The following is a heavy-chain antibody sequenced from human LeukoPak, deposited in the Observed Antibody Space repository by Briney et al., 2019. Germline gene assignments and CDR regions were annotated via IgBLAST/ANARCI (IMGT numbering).Heavy chain of an antibody. D-gene: IGHD2-15*01. CDR1: GGSIRSTTYY. CDR3: ARGDCSGGSCYYTRRGIFFDY. CDR2: IYYSGNT. Sequence: SETLSLTCSVSGGSIRSTTYYWGWIRQPPGKGLEWIGSIYYSGNTYYSPSLMSRVTISVDTSKDQFSLKLSSVTAADTAVYYCARGDCSGGSCYYTRRGIFFDYWGQGTLVTVSS. J-gene: IGHJ4*02. V-gene: IGHV4-39*07.